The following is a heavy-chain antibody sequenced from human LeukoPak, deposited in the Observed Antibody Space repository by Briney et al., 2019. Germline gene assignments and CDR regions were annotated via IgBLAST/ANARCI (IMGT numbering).Heavy chain of an antibody. CDR2: IDPSDSSF. J-gene: IGHJ4*02. CDR3: ARQRLEIGASYTDDY. D-gene: IGHD1-1*01. V-gene: IGHV5-10-1*01. CDR1: GYIFTNYW. Sequence: GESLKISCKGSGYIFTNYWITWVRQMPGKGLEWMGRIDPSDSSFNYSPSFQGHVTISVDMSISTAYLQWSSLKASDTAIYYCARQRLEIGASYTDDYWGQGTLVTVSS.